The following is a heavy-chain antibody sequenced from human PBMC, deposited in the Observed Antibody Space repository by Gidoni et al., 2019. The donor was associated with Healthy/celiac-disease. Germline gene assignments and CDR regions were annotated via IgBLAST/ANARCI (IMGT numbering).Heavy chain of an antibody. J-gene: IGHJ6*02. CDR3: ASRRTGDCGNFDYGIDV. CDR2: INHSGST. D-gene: IGHD2-21*02. V-gene: IGHV4-34*01. CDR1: GGSCSGYY. Sequence: AQLQQWGAGLLTPSETLSLTCAVYGGSCSGYYWSWIRQHPGKGLDWIGAINHSGSTNYNPSLKSRVTISVDTSKNQFSLKLSSVTAADTAVYYCASRRTGDCGNFDYGIDVWGQGTTVTVSS.